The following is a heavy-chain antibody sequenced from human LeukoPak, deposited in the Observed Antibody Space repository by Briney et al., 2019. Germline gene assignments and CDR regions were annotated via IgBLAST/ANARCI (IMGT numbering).Heavy chain of an antibody. Sequence: SGGSLRLSCAASGFTFTSYGMHWVRQALGKWLEWVAVIWYDGSNKYYTDSVKGRFTISRDNSKNTLYLQMNSLRAEDTAVYYCAKGTDGGSSGCFDYWGQGTLVTVSS. V-gene: IGHV3-33*06. D-gene: IGHD3-22*01. CDR2: IWYDGSNK. CDR1: GFTFTSYG. CDR3: AKGTDGGSSGCFDY. J-gene: IGHJ4*02.